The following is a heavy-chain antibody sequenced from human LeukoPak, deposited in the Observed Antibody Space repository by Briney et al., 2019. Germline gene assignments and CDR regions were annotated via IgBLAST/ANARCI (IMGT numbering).Heavy chain of an antibody. CDR1: GFTFSRHA. CDR3: AKAPPSSYYYYYGMDV. D-gene: IGHD6-13*01. J-gene: IGHJ6*02. CDR2: ISGSGDST. Sequence: GGSLRLSCAASGFTFSRHAMSWVRQAPGKGLEWVSAISGSGDSTYYADSVKGRFTISRDISKNTLYLQMNSLRAEDTAVYYCAKAPPSSYYYYYGMDVWGQGTTVTVSS. V-gene: IGHV3-23*01.